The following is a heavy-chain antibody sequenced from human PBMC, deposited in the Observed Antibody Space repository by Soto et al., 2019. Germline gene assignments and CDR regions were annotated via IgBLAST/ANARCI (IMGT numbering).Heavy chain of an antibody. V-gene: IGHV3-30*03. CDR1: GFSFRTYG. CDR3: AGGWNYFDY. D-gene: IGHD1-1*01. Sequence: VRLVESGGGVVQPGTSLRLSCAASGFSFRTYGMHWVRQAPGKGLEWVALISYDGSSKYYADSVKGRLTISRDNSKNTLYLQLNSLRSADTAVYYCAGGWNYFDYWGQGTLVTVSS. J-gene: IGHJ4*02. CDR2: ISYDGSSK.